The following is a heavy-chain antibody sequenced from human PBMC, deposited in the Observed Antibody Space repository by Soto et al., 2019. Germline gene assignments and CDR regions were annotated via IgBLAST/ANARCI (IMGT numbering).Heavy chain of an antibody. Sequence: EVQLVESGGGLVTPGGSLRLSCAASGFTFSSYSMNWVRQAPGKGLEWVSSISSSSSYIYYADSVKGRFTISRDNAKNSLYLQMNSLRAEDTAVYYCARYCSGGSCYGGAFDIWGQGTMVTVSS. V-gene: IGHV3-21*01. CDR3: ARYCSGGSCYGGAFDI. J-gene: IGHJ3*02. CDR2: ISSSSSYI. CDR1: GFTFSSYS. D-gene: IGHD2-15*01.